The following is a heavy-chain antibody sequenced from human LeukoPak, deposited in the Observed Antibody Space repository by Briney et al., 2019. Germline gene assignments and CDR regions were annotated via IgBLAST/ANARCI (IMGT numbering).Heavy chain of an antibody. Sequence: GGSLRLSCAASGFTFSSYSMNWVRQAPGKGLEWVSPISSSSSYIYYADSVKGRFTISRDNAKNSLYLQMNSLRAEDTAVYYCAREVARVGVDYWGQGTLVTVSS. CDR3: AREVARVGVDY. V-gene: IGHV3-21*01. D-gene: IGHD1-26*01. CDR2: ISSSSSYI. CDR1: GFTFSSYS. J-gene: IGHJ4*02.